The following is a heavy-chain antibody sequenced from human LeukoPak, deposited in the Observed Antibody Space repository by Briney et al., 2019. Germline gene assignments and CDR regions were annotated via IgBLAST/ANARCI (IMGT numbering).Heavy chain of an antibody. CDR1: GGSISSYY. CDR2: IYYSGST. D-gene: IGHD5-12*01. CDR3: ARSPSGYDSYFDY. Sequence: SGTLSLTCTVSGGSISSYYWSWIRQPPGKGLEWIGYIYYSGSTNYNPSLKSRVTISVDTSKNQFSLKLSSVTAADTAVYYCARSPSGYDSYFDYWGQGTLVTVSS. J-gene: IGHJ4*02. V-gene: IGHV4-59*08.